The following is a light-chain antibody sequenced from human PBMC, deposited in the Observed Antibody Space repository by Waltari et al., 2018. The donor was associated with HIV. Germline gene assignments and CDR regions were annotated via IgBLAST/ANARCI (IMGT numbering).Light chain of an antibody. CDR3: NSYTTSSTLHVV. J-gene: IGLJ2*01. CDR1: SRDVGGYNY. CDR2: DVS. Sequence: QSALAQPASVSGSPGQSITISCTGTSRDVGGYNYVSWYQHHPGKAPKLMIYDVSNRPSVVSNRCSGSKSCDTASLTISGLQAEDEADYYCNSYTTSSTLHVVFGGGTKLTVL. V-gene: IGLV2-14*03.